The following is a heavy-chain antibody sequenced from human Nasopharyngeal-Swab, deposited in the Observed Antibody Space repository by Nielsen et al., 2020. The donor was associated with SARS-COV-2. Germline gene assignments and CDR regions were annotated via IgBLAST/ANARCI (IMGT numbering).Heavy chain of an antibody. CDR2: IDWDDDK. Sequence: SGPTLVIPTQTLTLTCTFSGFSLSTSGMCVSWIRQPPGKALEWLALIDWDDDKYYSTSLKTRLTISKDTSKNQVVLTMTNMDPVDTATYYCARIPGYSSGWYSGGMDVWGQGTTVTVSS. D-gene: IGHD6-19*01. CDR1: GFSLSTSGMC. CDR3: ARIPGYSSGWYSGGMDV. J-gene: IGHJ6*02. V-gene: IGHV2-70*01.